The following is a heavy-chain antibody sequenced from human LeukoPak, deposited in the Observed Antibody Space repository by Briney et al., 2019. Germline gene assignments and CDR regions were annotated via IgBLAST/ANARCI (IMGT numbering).Heavy chain of an antibody. CDR2: INQDGSKE. V-gene: IGHV3-7*01. Sequence: GGSLRLSCAASGFTLNNAWMTWVRQAPGKGLEWVAHINQDGSKEYYMDSVKARFTISRDNAKNSLSLQMNSLRAEDTAVYYCVRDGGVSGYDLLDYWGQGTLVTVSS. J-gene: IGHJ4*02. CDR3: VRDGGVSGYDLLDY. D-gene: IGHD5-12*01. CDR1: GFTLNNAW.